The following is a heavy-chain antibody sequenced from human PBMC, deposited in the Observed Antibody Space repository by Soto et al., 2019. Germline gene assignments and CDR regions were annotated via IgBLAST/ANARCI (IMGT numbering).Heavy chain of an antibody. CDR2: IYYSGST. Sequence: LSLTCTVSGGSISSGDYYWSWIRQPPGKGLEWIGYIYYSGSTYYNPSLKSRVTISVDTSKNQFSLKLSSVTAADTAVYYCAGQITVTTYYFDYWGQGTLVTVS. V-gene: IGHV4-30-4*01. J-gene: IGHJ4*02. D-gene: IGHD4-17*01. CDR3: AGQITVTTYYFDY. CDR1: GGSISSGDYY.